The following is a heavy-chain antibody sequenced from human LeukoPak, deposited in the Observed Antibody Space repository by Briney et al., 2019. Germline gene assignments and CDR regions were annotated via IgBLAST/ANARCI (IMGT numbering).Heavy chain of an antibody. CDR3: ASCYYDSSGYFDY. D-gene: IGHD3-22*01. CDR2: ISSSSSYI. Sequence: GGSLRLSCAASGFTFSSYSMNWVRQAPGKGLEWVSSISSSSSYIYYADSVKGRFTISRDNAKNSLYLQMNSLRAEDTAVYYCASCYYDSSGYFDYWGQGTLVTVSS. V-gene: IGHV3-21*01. CDR1: GFTFSSYS. J-gene: IGHJ4*02.